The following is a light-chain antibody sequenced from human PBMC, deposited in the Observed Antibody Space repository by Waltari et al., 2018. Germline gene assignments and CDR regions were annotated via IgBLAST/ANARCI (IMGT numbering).Light chain of an antibody. CDR2: AAS. V-gene: IGKV1-39*01. J-gene: IGKJ1*01. CDR3: QQSYNTPRT. CDR1: QSISSD. Sequence: DIQMTQSPSSLSASVGDRVTITCRASQSISSDLHWYQQKPGKAPKLLIYAASSLQSGVPSRFSGSASGTDFTLTISSLQPEDFATYYCQQSYNTPRTFGQGTKVEVK.